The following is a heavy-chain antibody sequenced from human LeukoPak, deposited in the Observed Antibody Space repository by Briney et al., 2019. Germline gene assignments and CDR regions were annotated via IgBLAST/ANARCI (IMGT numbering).Heavy chain of an antibody. CDR1: GYTFTSDY. Sequence: ASVKVTCKASGYTFTSDYMHWVRQAPGQGVEWMGLINPSGGSTSYAQKFKGSVTMTRDTSTSTVYMELSSLRSEDTAVYYCARDPLGLSAALLDYWGQGTLVTVSS. CDR3: ARDPLGLSAALLDY. D-gene: IGHD2-15*01. J-gene: IGHJ4*02. V-gene: IGHV1-46*01. CDR2: INPSGGST.